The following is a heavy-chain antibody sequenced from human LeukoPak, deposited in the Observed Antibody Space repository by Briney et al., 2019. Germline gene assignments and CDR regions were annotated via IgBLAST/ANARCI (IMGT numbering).Heavy chain of an antibody. V-gene: IGHV3-23*01. D-gene: IGHD3-10*01. J-gene: IGHJ4*02. CDR1: GFTFKNYA. Sequence: GGSLRLSCAASGFTFKNYAMTWVRQAPGKGLEWVSTISGSGGSTYSGDSVKGRFTISRDNSKNTLYLQMNSLRAEDTAVYYCARDRRTYGSGSYLTGFDYWGQGILVTVSS. CDR3: ARDRRTYGSGSYLTGFDY. CDR2: ISGSGGST.